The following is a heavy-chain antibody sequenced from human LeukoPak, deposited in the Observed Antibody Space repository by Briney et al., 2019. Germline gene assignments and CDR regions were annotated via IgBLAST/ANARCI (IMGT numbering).Heavy chain of an antibody. J-gene: IGHJ2*01. CDR3: AKANSNWYFDL. CDR1: GFNFNNYA. CDR2: ISWNSGDK. Sequence: GRSLRLSCAGPGFNFNNYAMHWVRQAPGMGLEWVSGISWNSGDKAYADSVKGRFTISRDNVKNSLYLQMNSLRVDNTAFYYCAKANSNWYFDLWGRGTLVSVSS. V-gene: IGHV3-9*01.